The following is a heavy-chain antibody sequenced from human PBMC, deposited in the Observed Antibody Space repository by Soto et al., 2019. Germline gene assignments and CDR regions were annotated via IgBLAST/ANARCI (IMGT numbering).Heavy chain of an antibody. CDR2: ISGSGGST. Sequence: QAWGSLRLSCAASGFTFSSYAMSWVRQAPGQGLEWVSAISGSGGSTYYADSVKGRFTISRDNSKNTLYLLMNSQRGEDTAVYYFAKSLGGMDVWGQGTTVTVSS. D-gene: IGHD3-16*01. CDR1: GFTFSSYA. J-gene: IGHJ6*01. CDR3: AKSLGGMDV. V-gene: IGHV3-23*01.